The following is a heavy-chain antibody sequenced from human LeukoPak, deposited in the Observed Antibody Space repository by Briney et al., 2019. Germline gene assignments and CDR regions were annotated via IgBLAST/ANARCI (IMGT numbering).Heavy chain of an antibody. Sequence: PSETLSPTCTVSGGSISTSSYYWGWIRQPPGKGLEWIGSIYYGGSTYYNPSLKSRVTISVDTSKNQFTLKLNSVTAADTAVYYCARHEHSNGWYYFDHWGQGTLVTVSS. CDR3: ARHEHSNGWYYFDH. V-gene: IGHV4-39*01. J-gene: IGHJ4*02. CDR2: IYYGGST. CDR1: GGSISTSSYY. D-gene: IGHD6-19*01.